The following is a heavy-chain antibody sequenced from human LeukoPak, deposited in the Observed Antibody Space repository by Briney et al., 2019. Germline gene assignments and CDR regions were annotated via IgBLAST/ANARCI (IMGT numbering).Heavy chain of an antibody. J-gene: IGHJ4*02. CDR2: INPNSGVT. V-gene: IGHV1-2*02. Sequence: AASVKVSCKASGYTFTGYYIHWVRQAPGQGLEWMGWINPNSGVTNYAQKFQGRVTMTRDTSISTDYMELSRLRSDDTAVYYCARGPATVTTSIDYWGQGTLVTVSS. D-gene: IGHD4-17*01. CDR3: ARGPATVTTSIDY. CDR1: GYTFTGYY.